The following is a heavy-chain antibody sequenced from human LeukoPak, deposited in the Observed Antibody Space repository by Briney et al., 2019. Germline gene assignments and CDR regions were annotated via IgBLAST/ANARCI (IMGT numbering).Heavy chain of an antibody. Sequence: GGSLRLSCEASGFTFNRYEFIWVRQAPGKGMEWVSYIHTSASTTYYADSVRGRFSISRDNAKSSLYLQMNSLRAEDTAVYYCAKGFPGNMDVWGKGTTDTVSS. J-gene: IGHJ6*04. V-gene: IGHV3-48*03. CDR1: GFTFNRYE. CDR2: IHTSASTT. CDR3: AKGFPGNMDV. D-gene: IGHD3-10*01.